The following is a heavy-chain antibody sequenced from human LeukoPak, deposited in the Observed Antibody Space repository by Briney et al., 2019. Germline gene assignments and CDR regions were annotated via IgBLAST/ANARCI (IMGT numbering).Heavy chain of an antibody. V-gene: IGHV3-33*01. Sequence: GRSLRLSCAASGSTFSSYGMHWVRQAPGKGLEWVAVIWYDGSNKYYADSVKGRFTISRDNSKNTLYLQTNSLRAEDTAVYYCAAWNYYGSGSYIRSGAFDIWGQGTMVTVSS. J-gene: IGHJ3*02. D-gene: IGHD3-10*01. CDR2: IWYDGSNK. CDR3: AAWNYYGSGSYIRSGAFDI. CDR1: GSTFSSYG.